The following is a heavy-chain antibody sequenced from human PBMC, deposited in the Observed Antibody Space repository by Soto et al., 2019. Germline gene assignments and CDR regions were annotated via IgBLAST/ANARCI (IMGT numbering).Heavy chain of an antibody. CDR2: IYYSGST. D-gene: IGHD3-10*01. V-gene: IGHV4-31*03. J-gene: IGHJ6*02. CDR3: ARAGGYGSGSYYRPNYYYYYGMDV. Sequence: SETLSLTCTVSGGSISSGGYYWSWIRQHPGKGLEWIGYIYYSGSTYYNPSLKSRVTISVDTSKNQFSLKLSSATAADTAVYYCARAGGYGSGSYYRPNYYYYYGMDVWGQGTTVTVSS. CDR1: GGSISSGGYY.